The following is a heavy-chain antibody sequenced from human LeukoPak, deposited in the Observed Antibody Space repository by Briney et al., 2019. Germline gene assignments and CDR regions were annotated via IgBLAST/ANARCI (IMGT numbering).Heavy chain of an antibody. Sequence: PGGSLRLSCAASGFTVSSNYMSWVRQAPGKGLEWVSVIYSGGSTYCADSVKGRFTTSRDNSKNTLYLQMNSLRAEDTAVYYCARDVWEMGDFDYWGQGTLVTVSS. CDR3: ARDVWEMGDFDY. J-gene: IGHJ4*02. CDR1: GFTVSSNY. CDR2: IYSGGST. V-gene: IGHV3-66*01. D-gene: IGHD3-16*01.